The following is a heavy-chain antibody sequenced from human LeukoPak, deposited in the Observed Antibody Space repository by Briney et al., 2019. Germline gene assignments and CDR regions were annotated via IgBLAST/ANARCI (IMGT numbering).Heavy chain of an antibody. CDR1: GGSISSGGYS. CDR3: ARVRALGYSSSGIDP. CDR2: IYYSGST. V-gene: IGHV4-31*11. J-gene: IGHJ5*02. D-gene: IGHD6-13*01. Sequence: SETLSLTCAVSGGSISSGGYSWSWIRQHPGKGLEWIGYIYYSGSTYYNPSLKSRVTISVDTSKNQFSLKLSSVTAADTAVYYCARVRALGYSSSGIDPWGQGTLVTVSS.